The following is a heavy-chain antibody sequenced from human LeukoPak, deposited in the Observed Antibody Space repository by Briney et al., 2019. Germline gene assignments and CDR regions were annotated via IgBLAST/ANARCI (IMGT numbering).Heavy chain of an antibody. CDR3: ARGPYGSGAYYMDA. CDR2: IRYDGSNK. V-gene: IGHV3-30*02. D-gene: IGHD3-10*01. J-gene: IGHJ6*03. Sequence: GGSLRLSCAASGFTFSSYAMHWVRQAPGKGLEWVAFIRYDGSNKYYADSVNGRFVISRDNSKNTLYLYMNSLRAEDTAVYYCARGPYGSGAYYMDAWGKGTTVTVSS. CDR1: GFTFSSYA.